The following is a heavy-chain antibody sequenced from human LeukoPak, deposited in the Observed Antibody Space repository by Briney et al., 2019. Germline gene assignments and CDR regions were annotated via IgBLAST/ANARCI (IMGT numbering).Heavy chain of an antibody. Sequence: GESLKISCKGSGYSFTSYWISWVRQMPGEGLEWMGRIDPSDSYTNYSPSFQGHVTISADKSISTAYLQWSSLKASDTAMYYCASARIAARPDYYYYGMDVWGQGTTVTVSS. CDR3: ASARIAARPDYYYYGMDV. CDR2: IDPSDSYT. J-gene: IGHJ6*02. CDR1: GYSFTSYW. D-gene: IGHD6-6*01. V-gene: IGHV5-10-1*01.